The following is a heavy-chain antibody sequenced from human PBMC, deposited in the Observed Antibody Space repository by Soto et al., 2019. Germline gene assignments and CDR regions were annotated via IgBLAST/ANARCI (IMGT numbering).Heavy chain of an antibody. Sequence: EVQLVESGGDLVQPGGSLRLSCAASGFAFSGYWMSWVRQAPGKGLKGVANIKQDGSEKYYVDSVKGRFTISRDNAKNSLYLQMNSLRVEDTAVYYCARATSVDAYWGQGTLVTVSS. V-gene: IGHV3-7*01. CDR1: GFAFSGYW. J-gene: IGHJ4*02. D-gene: IGHD5-12*01. CDR3: ARATSVDAY. CDR2: IKQDGSEK.